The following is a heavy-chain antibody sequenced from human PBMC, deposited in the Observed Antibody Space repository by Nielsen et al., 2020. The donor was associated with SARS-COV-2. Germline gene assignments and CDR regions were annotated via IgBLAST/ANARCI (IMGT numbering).Heavy chain of an antibody. V-gene: IGHV1-18*04. Sequence: ASVKVSCKASGYTFPSYGISWVRQAPGEGLEWMGWISAYNGNRKYAQKFDGRVTMTTDTPTTTAYMELRSLRSDDTAVYYCARDQDSWGGYSTKTYFDSWGQGTLVTVSS. CDR3: ARDQDSWGGYSTKTYFDS. J-gene: IGHJ4*02. CDR2: ISAYNGNR. CDR1: GYTFPSYG. D-gene: IGHD3-3*01.